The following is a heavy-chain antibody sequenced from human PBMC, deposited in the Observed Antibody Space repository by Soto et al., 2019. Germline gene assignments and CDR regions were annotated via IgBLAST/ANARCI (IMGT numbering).Heavy chain of an antibody. Sequence: SQTLSLTCAISGDSVSSNSSAWNWIRQSPSRGLEWLGRTYYRSKWYNDYAVSVKSRITINPATSKNQFSLQLNSVTPEDTAVYYCARGKDDFWSGYRDKYGMDVWGQGTTVTVSS. D-gene: IGHD3-3*01. CDR1: GDSVSSNSSA. CDR2: TYYRSKWYN. V-gene: IGHV6-1*01. J-gene: IGHJ6*02. CDR3: ARGKDDFWSGYRDKYGMDV.